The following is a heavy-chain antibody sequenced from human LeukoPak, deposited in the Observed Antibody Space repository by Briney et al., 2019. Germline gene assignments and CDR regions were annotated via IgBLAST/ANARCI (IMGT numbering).Heavy chain of an antibody. CDR3: TKGQWLLTESRFDY. Sequence: SGGSLRLSCAASGFTFDSYAMHWVRQAPGKGLEWVSLVSSNGGYTYYADSVKGRFTISRDNSKNSLHLQMNSLRAEDTALYYCTKGQWLLTESRFDYWGQGTLVTVSS. J-gene: IGHJ4*02. CDR1: GFTFDSYA. CDR2: VSSNGGYT. D-gene: IGHD6-19*01. V-gene: IGHV3-43D*03.